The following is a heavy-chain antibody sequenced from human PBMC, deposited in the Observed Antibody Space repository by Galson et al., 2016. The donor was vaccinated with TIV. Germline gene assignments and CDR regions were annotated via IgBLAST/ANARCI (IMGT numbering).Heavy chain of an antibody. CDR2: IYGGDPDT. CDR3: ARHSYDYYDNTGPTGGFDY. V-gene: IGHV5-51*01. D-gene: IGHD3-22*01. J-gene: IGHJ4*02. Sequence: QSGAEVKKTGESLKISCKGSGYTFTTYWIAWVRQMPGKGLEWMGIIYGGDPDTRYSPSFQGQVTMSADKFLSTAYLQWNSLHAPGTAIYYCARHSYDYYDNTGPTGGFDYWGQGTLVTVSS. CDR1: GYTFTTYW.